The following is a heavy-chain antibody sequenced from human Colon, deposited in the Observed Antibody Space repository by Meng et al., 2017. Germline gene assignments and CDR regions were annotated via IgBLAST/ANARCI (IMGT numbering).Heavy chain of an antibody. D-gene: IGHD3-10*01. Sequence: ASVKVSCKASGYTFTAYYMHWVRQAPGQGLEWLGWINPTSGDTNYAQKFQGRVTVTRDRSISTAYMELSGLSPDDTAVYYCARDHTRYYYASGVDYWGQGTLVTVSS. CDR3: ARDHTRYYYASGVDY. CDR1: GYTFTAYY. J-gene: IGHJ4*02. V-gene: IGHV1-2*02. CDR2: INPTSGDT.